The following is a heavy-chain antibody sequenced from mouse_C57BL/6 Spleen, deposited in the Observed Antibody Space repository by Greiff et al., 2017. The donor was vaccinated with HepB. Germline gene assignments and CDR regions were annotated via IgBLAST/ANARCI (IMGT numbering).Heavy chain of an antibody. CDR3: TTTVVATGFDY. Sequence: EVKLVESGAELVRPGASVKLSCTASGFNIKDDYMHWVKQRPEQGLEWIGWIDPENGDTEYASKFQGKATITADTSSNTAYLQLSSLTSEDTAVYYCTTTVVATGFDYWGQGTTLTVSS. D-gene: IGHD1-1*01. CDR1: GFNIKDDY. CDR2: IDPENGDT. V-gene: IGHV14-4*01. J-gene: IGHJ2*01.